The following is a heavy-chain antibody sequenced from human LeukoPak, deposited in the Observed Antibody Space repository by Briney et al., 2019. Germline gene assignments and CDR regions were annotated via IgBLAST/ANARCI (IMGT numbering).Heavy chain of an antibody. Sequence: PGGSLRLSCAASGFTFSSYAMHWVRQAPGKGLEWVAVISYDGSNKCYADSVKGRFTISRDNSKNTLYLQMNSLRAEDTAVYYCARDQDYYDSSGNIDYWGQGTLVTVSS. J-gene: IGHJ4*02. D-gene: IGHD3-22*01. CDR1: GFTFSSYA. CDR2: ISYDGSNK. CDR3: ARDQDYYDSSGNIDY. V-gene: IGHV3-30*01.